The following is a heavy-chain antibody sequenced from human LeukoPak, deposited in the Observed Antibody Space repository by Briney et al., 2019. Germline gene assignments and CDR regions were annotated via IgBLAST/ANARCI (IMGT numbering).Heavy chain of an antibody. CDR1: GFTFSDYY. Sequence: GGSLRLSCAASGFTFSDYYMSWIRQAPGKGLEWVSYISSSGSTIYYADSVKGRFTISRDNAKNSLYLQMNSLRAEDTAVYYCASGDSITNPGGYYYGMDVWGQGTTVTVSS. CDR2: ISSSGSTI. D-gene: IGHD5-12*01. J-gene: IGHJ6*02. V-gene: IGHV3-11*01. CDR3: ASGDSITNPGGYYYGMDV.